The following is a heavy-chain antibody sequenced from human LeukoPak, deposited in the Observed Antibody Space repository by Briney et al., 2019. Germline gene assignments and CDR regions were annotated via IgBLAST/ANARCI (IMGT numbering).Heavy chain of an antibody. V-gene: IGHV4-39*07. CDR2: IYYSGST. J-gene: IGHJ4*02. D-gene: IGHD3-22*01. Sequence: SETLSLTCTVSGGSISSSSYYSGWIRQPPGKGLEWIGSIYYSGSTYYNPSLKSRVTISVDTSKNQFSLKLSSVTAADTAVYYCARWDSSGISDWGQGTLVTVSS. CDR3: ARWDSSGISD. CDR1: GGSISSSSYY.